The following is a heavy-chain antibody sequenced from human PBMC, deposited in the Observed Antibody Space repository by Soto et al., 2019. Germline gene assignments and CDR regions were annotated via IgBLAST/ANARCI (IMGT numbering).Heavy chain of an antibody. D-gene: IGHD2-21*02. Sequence: GGSLRLSCSTSGFTFKDCAISWVRQAPGKGLEWVSGISGSGGATYYTDSVEGRFTIFKDYSKNTVSLQMIGLRVDDTTVYYCARTRTAFYRYCFDPWGQGALVTVSS. J-gene: IGHJ5*02. CDR3: ARTRTAFYRYCFDP. V-gene: IGHV3-23*01. CDR2: ISGSGGAT. CDR1: GFTFKDCA.